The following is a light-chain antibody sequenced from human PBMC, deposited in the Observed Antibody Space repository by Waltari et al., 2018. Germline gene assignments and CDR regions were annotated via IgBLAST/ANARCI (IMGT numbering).Light chain of an antibody. V-gene: IGLV2-14*03. Sequence: QSAQTQPASVSGSPGQSITIPCPGRSSDVGGDDYVPWYEDHPGQAPKVIIYDVNKRPSGVSDRFSGSKSGNTASLTISGLQAEDEATFYCSSQSTNNGVIFGGGTKVTVL. CDR2: DVN. CDR1: SSDVGGDDY. CDR3: SSQSTNNGVI. J-gene: IGLJ2*01.